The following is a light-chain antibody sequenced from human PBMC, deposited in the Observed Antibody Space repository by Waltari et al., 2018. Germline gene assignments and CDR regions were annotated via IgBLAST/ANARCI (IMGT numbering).Light chain of an antibody. Sequence: EIVLTQSPGTLSLSPGERATLPCRASQSVSSSYLAWYQQKPAQAPRLLIYGASSRSTGSPDRFSGSGAGTDVTLTTSRLEPEDFAVYYCQQYGTSPPETFGQGTKVEIK. CDR3: QQYGTSPPET. CDR1: QSVSSSY. V-gene: IGKV3-20*01. J-gene: IGKJ1*01. CDR2: GAS.